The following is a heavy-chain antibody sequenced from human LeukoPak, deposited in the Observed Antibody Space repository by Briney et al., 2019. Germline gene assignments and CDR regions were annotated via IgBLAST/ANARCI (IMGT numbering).Heavy chain of an antibody. CDR1: GYTFTGYY. CDR3: ARESSLVATILGGYYFDY. V-gene: IGHV1-2*04. D-gene: IGHD5-12*01. CDR2: INPNSGGT. J-gene: IGHJ4*02. Sequence: GASVKVSCKASGYTFTGYYMHWVRQAPGQGLEWMGWINPNSGGTNYAQKFQGWVTMTRDTSISTAYMELSRLRSDDTAVYYCARESSLVATILGGYYFDYWGQGTLVTVSS.